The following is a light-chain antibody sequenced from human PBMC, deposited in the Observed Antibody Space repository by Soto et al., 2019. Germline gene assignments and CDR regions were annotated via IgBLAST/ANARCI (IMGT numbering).Light chain of an antibody. J-gene: IGKJ1*01. Sequence: GDRVTVTCRASQGIGTYLVWYQQKSGKAPTVLIYASSTLQTGVPSRFSGSGSGTDFSLTISSLHPEDVATYYCQQVDSYPRTFGQGTKVHIK. CDR3: QQVDSYPRT. CDR1: QGIGTY. V-gene: IGKV1-9*01. CDR2: ASS.